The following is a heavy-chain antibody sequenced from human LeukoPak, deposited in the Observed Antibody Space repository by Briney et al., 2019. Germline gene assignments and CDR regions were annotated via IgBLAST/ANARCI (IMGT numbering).Heavy chain of an antibody. CDR3: ARGTYYYDSSGYYFCPFDI. Sequence: SVKVSCKASGGTFSSYAISWVRQAPGQGLEWMGGIIPIFGTANYAQKFQGRVTITTDESTSTAYMELSSLRSEDTAVYYCARGTYYYDSSGYYFCPFDIWGQGTMVTVSS. J-gene: IGHJ3*02. D-gene: IGHD3-22*01. CDR1: GGTFSSYA. CDR2: IIPIFGTA. V-gene: IGHV1-69*05.